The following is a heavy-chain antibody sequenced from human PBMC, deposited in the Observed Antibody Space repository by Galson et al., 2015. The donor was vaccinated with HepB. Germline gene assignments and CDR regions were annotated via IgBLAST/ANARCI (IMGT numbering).Heavy chain of an antibody. CDR3: ARGSSGWYRNWFDP. CDR2: INPNSGGT. J-gene: IGHJ5*02. D-gene: IGHD6-19*01. V-gene: IGHV1-2*06. Sequence: SVKVSCKASGYTFTGYYMHWVRQAPGQGLEWMGRINPNSGGTNYAQKFQGRVTMTRDTSISTAYMELSRLRSDDTAVYYCARGSSGWYRNWFDPWGQGTLVTVSS. CDR1: GYTFTGYY.